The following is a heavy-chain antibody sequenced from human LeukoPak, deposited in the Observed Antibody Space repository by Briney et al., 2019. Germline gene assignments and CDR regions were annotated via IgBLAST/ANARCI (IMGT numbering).Heavy chain of an antibody. Sequence: GGSLRLSCAASGFAFSNYAMNWVRQAPGKGLEWVSSISGSGGDTPYADSVRGRFTISRDNSKNTLYLQMNSLRAEDTAVYYCAKQFVDIWGQGTRVTVSS. D-gene: IGHD5-24*01. V-gene: IGHV3-23*01. CDR2: ISGSGGDT. CDR1: GFAFSNYA. J-gene: IGHJ5*02. CDR3: AKQFVDI.